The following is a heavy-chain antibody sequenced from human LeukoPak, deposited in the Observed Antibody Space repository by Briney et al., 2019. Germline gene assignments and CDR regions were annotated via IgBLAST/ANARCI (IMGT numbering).Heavy chain of an antibody. D-gene: IGHD2-2*01. CDR3: ARSGYCTKTSCLNGRGAFDI. CDR1: GYTFSSYE. V-gene: IGHV3-48*03. J-gene: IGHJ3*02. CDR2: ISSSSSTI. Sequence: GGSLRLSCAAYGYTFSSYEMNWVRQAPGKGLEWVSYISSSSSTIYYADSVKGRFTISRDNAKNSLYLQMISLRPEDTAVYYCARSGYCTKTSCLNGRGAFDIWGQGTMVTVSS.